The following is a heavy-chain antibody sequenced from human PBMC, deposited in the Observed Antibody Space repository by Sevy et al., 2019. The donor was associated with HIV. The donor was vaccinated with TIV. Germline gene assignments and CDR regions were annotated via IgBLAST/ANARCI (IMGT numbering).Heavy chain of an antibody. Sequence: GESLKISCAASGFTFRNAWMNWVRQAPGKGLEWVGRIKSKTDGGTTDYAAPVKGRFTISRDDSKNTLYLQMNSLKTEDTAVYYCTTASYYDFWSGYGLHRHYYSMDVWGQGTTVTVSS. J-gene: IGHJ6*02. V-gene: IGHV3-15*07. CDR2: IKSKTDGGTT. CDR3: TTASYYDFWSGYGLHRHYYSMDV. CDR1: GFTFRNAW. D-gene: IGHD3-3*01.